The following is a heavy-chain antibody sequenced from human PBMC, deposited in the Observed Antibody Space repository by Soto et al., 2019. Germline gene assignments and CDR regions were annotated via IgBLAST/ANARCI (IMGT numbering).Heavy chain of an antibody. J-gene: IGHJ5*02. CDR3: ARDEGYYGSGSYLGPTLYNWFDP. CDR1: GGSISSGDYY. D-gene: IGHD3-10*01. CDR2: IYYSGST. V-gene: IGHV4-30-4*01. Sequence: SETLSLTCTVSGGSISSGDYYWSWIRQPPGKGLEWIGYIYYSGSTYYNPSLKSRVTISVDTSKNQFSLKLSSVTAADTAVYYCARDEGYYGSGSYLGPTLYNWFDPWGQGTMVTV.